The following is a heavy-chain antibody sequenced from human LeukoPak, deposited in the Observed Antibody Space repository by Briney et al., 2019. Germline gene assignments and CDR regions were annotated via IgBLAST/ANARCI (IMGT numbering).Heavy chain of an antibody. J-gene: IGHJ3*02. Sequence: SETLSLTCTVSGGSISSSIFYWGWIRQPPGKGLEWIGSFYYIGTTYYNPSLRSRVTISGDTSKNQFSLKLNSVTAADTAVYYCARQGYYDSSAPAAFDIWGQGTMVTVS. CDR1: GGSISSSIFY. CDR3: ARQGYYDSSAPAAFDI. V-gene: IGHV4-39*01. D-gene: IGHD3-22*01. CDR2: FYYIGTT.